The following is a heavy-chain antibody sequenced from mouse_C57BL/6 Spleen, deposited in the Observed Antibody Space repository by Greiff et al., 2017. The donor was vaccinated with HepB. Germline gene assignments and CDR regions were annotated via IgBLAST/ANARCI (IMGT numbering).Heavy chain of an antibody. CDR3: AKVLRAAMDY. V-gene: IGHV1-4*01. CDR1: GYTFTSYT. Sequence: QVQLQQSGAELARPGASVKMSCKASGYTFTSYTMHWVKQRPGQGLEWIGYINPSSGYTKYNQKFKDKATLTADKSSSTAYMQMSSLTSEDSAVYYCAKVLRAAMDYWGQGTSVTVSS. D-gene: IGHD1-1*01. CDR2: INPSSGYT. J-gene: IGHJ4*01.